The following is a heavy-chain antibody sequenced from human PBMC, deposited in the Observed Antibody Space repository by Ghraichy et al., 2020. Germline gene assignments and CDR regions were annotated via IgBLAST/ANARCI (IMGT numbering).Heavy chain of an antibody. J-gene: IGHJ4*02. Sequence: SQTLSLTCAISGDSVSSNSAAWNWIRQSPSRGLEWLGRTYYRSKWYNDYAVSVKSRITINPDTSKNQFSLQLNSVTPEDTAVYYCARGIFGVVIMRAETGYYFDYWGQGTLVTVSS. CDR1: GDSVSSNSAA. V-gene: IGHV6-1*01. D-gene: IGHD3-3*01. CDR2: TYYRSKWYN. CDR3: ARGIFGVVIMRAETGYYFDY.